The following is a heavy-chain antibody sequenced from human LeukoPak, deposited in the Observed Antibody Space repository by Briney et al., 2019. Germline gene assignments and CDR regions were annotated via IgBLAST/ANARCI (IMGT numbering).Heavy chain of an antibody. D-gene: IGHD3-10*01. Sequence: PGGSLRLSREASGFTFSTSWMDWVRQAPGKGLEWVANIKPDGTVTTSLYSEKGLFTISRDNAKNSLYLQITSLRAEDTAVYYSAKCLYYGSWRLFYYYMDVWGKGTTVTISS. J-gene: IGHJ6*03. CDR3: AKCLYYGSWRLFYYYMDV. CDR1: GFTFSTSW. V-gene: IGHV3-7*03. CDR2: IKPDGTVT.